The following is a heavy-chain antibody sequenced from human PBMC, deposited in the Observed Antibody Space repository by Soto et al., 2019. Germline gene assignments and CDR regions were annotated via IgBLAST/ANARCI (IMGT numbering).Heavy chain of an antibody. CDR1: GFTLSNFA. Sequence: GGSLRLSCVASGFTLSNFAMAWVRQAPGEGLEWVSAISGSGDNTFYADSVKGRFTISRDNSKNTLYLQMNSLRAEDTAVYYCAKKQGTVFDYWGQGTLVTVSS. CDR2: ISGSGDNT. V-gene: IGHV3-23*01. J-gene: IGHJ4*02. CDR3: AKKQGTVFDY. D-gene: IGHD1-7*01.